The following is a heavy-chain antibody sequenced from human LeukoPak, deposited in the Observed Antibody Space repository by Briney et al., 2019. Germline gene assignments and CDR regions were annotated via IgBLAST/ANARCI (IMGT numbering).Heavy chain of an antibody. D-gene: IGHD3-10*01. CDR1: GYSISSGYY. CDR3: ARDSSLGSGPLDGFDI. J-gene: IGHJ3*02. Sequence: TSETLSLTCAVSGYSISSGYYWGWIRQPPGKGLEFIASIYHSGSTYYNSPLKSRVTISVDTSKNQFSLNLNSVPAADTALYYCARDSSLGSGPLDGFDIWGQGTLVTVSS. V-gene: IGHV4-38-2*02. CDR2: IYHSGST.